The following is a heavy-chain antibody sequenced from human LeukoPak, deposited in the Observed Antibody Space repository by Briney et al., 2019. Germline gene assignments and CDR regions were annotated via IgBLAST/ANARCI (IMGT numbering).Heavy chain of an antibody. V-gene: IGHV1-69*05. D-gene: IGHD1-26*01. CDR2: IIPIFDTA. Sequence: SVKVSCKASGGTFSSYAISWVRQAPGQGLEWMGGIIPIFDTANYAQKFQGRVTMTTDTSTSTAYMELRSLRSDDTAVYYCARDRVSGSYSYWGQGTLVSVSS. CDR3: ARDRVSGSYSY. J-gene: IGHJ4*02. CDR1: GGTFSSYA.